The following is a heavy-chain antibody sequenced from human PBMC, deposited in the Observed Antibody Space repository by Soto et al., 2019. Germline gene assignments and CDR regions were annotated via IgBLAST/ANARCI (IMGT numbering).Heavy chain of an antibody. Sequence: QVQLQESGPGLVKPSETLSLTCTVSGASISSNIYYWGWIRKPPGKGLEWIGSIYYTGNTFYNPSLKRRVTLSVDTSENQFSLRLFSVTAADTAVYYCARHSHEDHGDPNWFDPWGQGTLVTVSS. CDR2: IYYTGNT. V-gene: IGHV4-39*01. D-gene: IGHD4-17*01. CDR3: ARHSHEDHGDPNWFDP. CDR1: GASISSNIYY. J-gene: IGHJ5*02.